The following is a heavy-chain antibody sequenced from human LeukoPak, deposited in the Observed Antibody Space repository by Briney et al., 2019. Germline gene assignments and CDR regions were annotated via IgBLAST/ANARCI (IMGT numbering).Heavy chain of an antibody. CDR3: ATRSIFLEWLFDQTGCFDY. CDR1: GFTFSSYA. CDR2: ISGSGGST. Sequence: GGSLRLSCAASGFTFSSYAMSWVRQAPGKGLEWVSAISGSGGSTYYADSVKGRFTISRDNSKNTLYLQMNSLRAEDTAVYYCATRSIFLEWLFDQTGCFDYWGQGTLVTVSS. V-gene: IGHV3-23*01. J-gene: IGHJ4*02. D-gene: IGHD3-3*01.